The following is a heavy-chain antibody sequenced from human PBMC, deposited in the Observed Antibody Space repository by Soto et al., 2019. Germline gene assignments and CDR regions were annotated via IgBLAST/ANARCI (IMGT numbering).Heavy chain of an antibody. CDR2: IIPIFGTA. J-gene: IGHJ4*01. D-gene: IGHD2-15*01. CDR1: GGTFSSYA. CDR3: ARDLRYCSGGSSYTSSFAY. Sequence: QVQLVQSGAEVKKPGSSVKVSCKASGGTFSSYAISWVRQAPGQGLEWMGGIIPIFGTANYAQKFQGRVTITADESTSPAYMEPSSLRSEDTAVYYCARDLRYCSGGSSYTSSFAYWGHGTLVTVSS. V-gene: IGHV1-69*12.